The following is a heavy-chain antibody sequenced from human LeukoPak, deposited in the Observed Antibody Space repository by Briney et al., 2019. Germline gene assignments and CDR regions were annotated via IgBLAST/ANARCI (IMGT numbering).Heavy chain of an antibody. CDR2: IWYDGSNK. D-gene: IGHD2-2*01. J-gene: IGHJ6*02. CDR3: ARERTYCSSTSCSTHYYYGMDV. CDR1: GFTFSSYG. V-gene: IGHV3-33*01. Sequence: PGRSLRLSCAASGFTFSSYGMRWVRQAPGKGLEWVAVIWYDGSNKYYADSVKGRFTISRDNSKNTLYLQMNSLRAEDTAVYYCARERTYCSSTSCSTHYYYGMDVWGQGTTVTVSS.